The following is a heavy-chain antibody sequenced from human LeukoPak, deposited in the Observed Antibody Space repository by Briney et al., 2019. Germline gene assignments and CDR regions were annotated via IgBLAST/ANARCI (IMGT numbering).Heavy chain of an antibody. Sequence: NTGGSLRLSCAASGFTFSSYAMSWVRQAPGKGLEWVSSISSTSNYIYYTDPVKGRFTISRDNAKNSLYLQMNSLRAEDTAVYYCARDLSPGIVIDYWGQGTLVTVSS. CDR2: ISSTSNYI. V-gene: IGHV3-21*01. D-gene: IGHD1-26*01. CDR3: ARDLSPGIVIDY. CDR1: GFTFSSYA. J-gene: IGHJ4*02.